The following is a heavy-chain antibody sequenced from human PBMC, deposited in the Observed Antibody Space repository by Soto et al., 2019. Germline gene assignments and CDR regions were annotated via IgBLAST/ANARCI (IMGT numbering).Heavy chain of an antibody. D-gene: IGHD2-2*01. J-gene: IGHJ5*02. V-gene: IGHV4-31*03. CDR1: GGSISSGGYY. CDR3: ARGVRSPAAKSTWFDA. CDR2: IYYSGST. Sequence: SETLSLTCTVSGGSISSGGYYWSWIRQHPGKGLEWIGYIYYSGSTYYNPSLKSRVTISVDTSKNQFSLKLSSVTAADTAVYYCARGVRSPAAKSTWFDAWGQGTLVTVSP.